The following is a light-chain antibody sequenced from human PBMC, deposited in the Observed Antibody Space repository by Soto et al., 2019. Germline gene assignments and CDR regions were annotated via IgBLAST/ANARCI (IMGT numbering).Light chain of an antibody. CDR1: QTVSHNY. CDR3: QQYDRSWK. CDR2: GAS. J-gene: IGKJ1*01. V-gene: IGKV3-20*01. Sequence: EIVVAHSRGTVSLSPVEFATRSFRASQTVSHNYLAWYQQKPGQAPRLLIYGASSRASGIPDRFSGSGSGTDFILTISRLETEDFAVYYCQQYDRSWKFGKGTKVDIK.